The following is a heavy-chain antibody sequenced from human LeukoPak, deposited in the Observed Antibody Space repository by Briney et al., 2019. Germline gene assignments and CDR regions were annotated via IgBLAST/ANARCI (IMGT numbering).Heavy chain of an antibody. D-gene: IGHD5-18*01. CDR2: IYYSGST. CDR1: GGSISSYY. J-gene: IGHJ4*02. V-gene: IGHV4-59*01. Sequence: SETLSLTCTVSGGSISSYYWSWIRQPPGKGLEWIGYIYYSGSTNYNPSLKSRVTISVDTSKNQFSLKLSSVTAADTAVYYCARAIRDTAMVYYFDYWGQGTLVTVS. CDR3: ARAIRDTAMVYYFDY.